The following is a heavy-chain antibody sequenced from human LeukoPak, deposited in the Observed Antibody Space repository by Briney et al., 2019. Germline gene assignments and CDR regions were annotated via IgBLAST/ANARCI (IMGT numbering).Heavy chain of an antibody. Sequence: SETLSLTCTVSGGSISNYYWTWIRQPPGQGLEWIGYIYYSGSTNYNPSLSSRVTISLDTSKNQFSLMLRSLTAADTAVYYCARRYTASPGERFDYWGQGTLVTVSS. CDR3: ARRYTASPGERFDY. D-gene: IGHD2-2*02. CDR1: GGSISNYY. V-gene: IGHV4-59*08. J-gene: IGHJ4*02. CDR2: IYYSGST.